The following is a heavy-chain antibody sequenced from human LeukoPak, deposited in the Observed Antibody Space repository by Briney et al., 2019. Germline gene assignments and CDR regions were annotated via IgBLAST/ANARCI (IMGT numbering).Heavy chain of an antibody. CDR1: GGSISSYY. D-gene: IGHD4-17*01. Sequence: SETLSLTCTVSGGSISSYYWSWIRQPAGKGLERIGRIYTSGSTNYNPSLKSRVTMSVDTSKNQFSLKLSSVTAADTAVYYCASSTTTVTTSTIRPFDYWGQGTLVTVSS. CDR3: ASSTTTVTTSTIRPFDY. J-gene: IGHJ4*02. V-gene: IGHV4-4*07. CDR2: IYTSGST.